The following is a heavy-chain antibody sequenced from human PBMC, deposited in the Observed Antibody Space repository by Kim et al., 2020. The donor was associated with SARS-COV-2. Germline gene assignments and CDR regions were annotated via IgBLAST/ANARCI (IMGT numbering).Heavy chain of an antibody. CDR3: ARLDCDSGGYYWFDP. Sequence: SETLSLTCSVSGGSISSGTWWSWVRQPPGKGLEWIGEISHSGNANYNPSLRSRVTISVDKSQNQFSLSLNSVTAADTAVYYCARLDCDSGGYYWFDPWGQGTLVTVSS. J-gene: IGHJ5*02. V-gene: IGHV4-4*02. CDR2: ISHSGNA. CDR1: GGSISSGTW. D-gene: IGHD1-26*01.